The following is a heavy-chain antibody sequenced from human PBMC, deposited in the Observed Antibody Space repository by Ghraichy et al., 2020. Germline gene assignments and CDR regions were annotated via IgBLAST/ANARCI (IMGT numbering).Heavy chain of an antibody. Sequence: SETLSLTCTVSGGSISSYYWSWIRQPPGKGLEWIGYIYYSGSTNYNPSLKSRVTISVDTSKNQFSLKLSSVTAADTAVYYCARDGRGRSAFDIWGQGTMVTVSS. CDR1: GGSISSYY. J-gene: IGHJ3*02. CDR2: IYYSGST. D-gene: IGHD3-16*01. CDR3: ARDGRGRSAFDI. V-gene: IGHV4-59*01.